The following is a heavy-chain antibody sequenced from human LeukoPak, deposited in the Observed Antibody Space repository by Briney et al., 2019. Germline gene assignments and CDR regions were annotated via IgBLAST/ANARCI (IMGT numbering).Heavy chain of an antibody. CDR3: ARGQSYGWFDP. Sequence: PGGSLRLSCAASGFKFSDHYIDWVRQAPGKGLEWVSSISGSSSYIYYADSVRGRFTISRDNAKNSLYLQMNSLRAEDTAVYYCARGQSYGWFDPWGQGTLVTVSS. CDR1: GFKFSDHY. V-gene: IGHV3-21*01. CDR2: ISGSSSYI. J-gene: IGHJ5*02. D-gene: IGHD5-18*01.